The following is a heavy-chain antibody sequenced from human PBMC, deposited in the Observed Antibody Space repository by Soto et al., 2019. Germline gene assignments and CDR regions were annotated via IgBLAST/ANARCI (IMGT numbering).Heavy chain of an antibody. CDR1: GGSISSYY. J-gene: IGHJ6*02. CDR3: ARGVVWGSYRYYYYYGMDV. V-gene: IGHV4-59*01. CDR2: IYYSGST. Sequence: SETLSLTCTVSGGSISSYYWSWIRQPPGKGLEWIGYIYYSGSTNYNPSLKSRVTISVDTSKNQFSLKLSSVTAADTAVYYCARGVVWGSYRYYYYYGMDVWVQGTTVTVSS. D-gene: IGHD3-16*02.